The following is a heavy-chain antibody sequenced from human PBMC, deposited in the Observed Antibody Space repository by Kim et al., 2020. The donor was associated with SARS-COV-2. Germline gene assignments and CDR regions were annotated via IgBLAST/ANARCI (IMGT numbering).Heavy chain of an antibody. J-gene: IGHJ6*02. CDR3: ASTFHCSSGRCYSYYGVDV. V-gene: IGHV1-46*01. D-gene: IGHD2-2*01. Sequence: ASVKVSCKASGYTFTSSYVHWVRQAPGQGLEWMGILNPSGGTTTYAQKFQGRVTMTRDTSTSTAYMELSSLRSEDTAVYYCASTFHCSSGRCYSYYGVDVWGQGTPVTVSS. CDR2: LNPSGGTT. CDR1: GYTFTSSY.